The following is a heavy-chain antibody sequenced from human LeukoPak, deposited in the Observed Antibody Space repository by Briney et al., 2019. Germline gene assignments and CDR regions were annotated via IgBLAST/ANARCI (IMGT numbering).Heavy chain of an antibody. Sequence: GGSLRLSCAACGFTFTSYSMNWVRQAPGKGLEWISYISSSSSTIYYADSVKGRFTISRDNAKNSLYLQMNSLRDEDTAVYYCARGLTVTLALYYWGQGTLVTVSS. V-gene: IGHV3-48*02. CDR2: ISSSSSTI. CDR1: GFTFTSYS. CDR3: ARGLTVTLALYY. J-gene: IGHJ4*02. D-gene: IGHD4-17*01.